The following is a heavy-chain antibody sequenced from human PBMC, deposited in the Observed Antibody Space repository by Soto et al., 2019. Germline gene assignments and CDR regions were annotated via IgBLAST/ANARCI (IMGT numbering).Heavy chain of an antibody. V-gene: IGHV1-2*02. J-gene: IGHJ6*02. D-gene: IGHD3-10*01. CDR3: AREGVTMVRGVINYYYGMDV. CDR2: INPNSGGT. Sequence: ASVKVSCKASGYTFTGYYMHWLRQAPGQGLEWMGWINPNSGGTNYAQKFQGRVTMTRDTSISTAYMELSRLRSDDTAVYYCAREGVTMVRGVINYYYGMDVWGQGTTVTVSS. CDR1: GYTFTGYY.